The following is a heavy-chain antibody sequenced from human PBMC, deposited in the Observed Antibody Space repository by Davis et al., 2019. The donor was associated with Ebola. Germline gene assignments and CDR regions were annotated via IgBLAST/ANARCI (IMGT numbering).Heavy chain of an antibody. CDR2: ISSSSSTI. V-gene: IGHV3-48*02. CDR1: GLTFSSYS. D-gene: IGHD1-26*01. Sequence: PGGSLRLSCAASGLTFSSYSMNWVRQAPGKGLEWVSYISSSSSTIYYADSVKGRFTISRDNAKNSLYLQMNSLRDEDTAVYYCAREWGELLHAGLDYWGQGTLVTVSS. J-gene: IGHJ4*02. CDR3: AREWGELLHAGLDY.